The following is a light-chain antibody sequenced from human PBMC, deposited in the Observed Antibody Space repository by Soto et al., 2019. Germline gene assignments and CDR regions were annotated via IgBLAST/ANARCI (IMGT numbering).Light chain of an antibody. CDR2: AAS. Sequence: DIQLTQSPSFLSASVGDRVSITCRASQGISSYLAWYKQKTGKHHKVQIYAASSLQSGVPSRFRSSGSGTEFTLTNSSQQPEDFATYYCTQLHSYPLTFDGGTKAEIK. CDR3: TQLHSYPLT. J-gene: IGKJ4*02. CDR1: QGISSY. V-gene: IGKV1-9*01.